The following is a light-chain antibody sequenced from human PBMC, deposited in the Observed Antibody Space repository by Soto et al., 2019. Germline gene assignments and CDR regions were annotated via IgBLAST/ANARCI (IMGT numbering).Light chain of an antibody. CDR3: QSYDNTLSGPIYV. Sequence: QSVLTQPPSVSGALGQRVTIACTGITSNIFAGYDVHWYQLLPGRAPKLLIYGNTNRPSGVPDRFTGSKSATSASLAITGLQAEDEAIYYCQSYDNTLSGPIYVFGTGTKVTVL. CDR1: TSNIFAGYD. J-gene: IGLJ1*01. V-gene: IGLV1-40*01. CDR2: GNT.